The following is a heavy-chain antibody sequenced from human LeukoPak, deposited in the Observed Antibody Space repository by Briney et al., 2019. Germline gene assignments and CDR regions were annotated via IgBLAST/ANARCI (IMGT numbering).Heavy chain of an antibody. Sequence: GGSLRLSCAASGFTFSSYEMNWVRQAPGKGLEWVSYISSSSSTIYYADSVKGRFTISRDNAKNSLYLQMNSLRAEDTAVYYCARATRFYYYYYYMDVWGKGTTVTVSS. CDR2: ISSSSSTI. CDR3: ARATRFYYYYYYMDV. V-gene: IGHV3-48*01. CDR1: GFTFSSYE. J-gene: IGHJ6*03. D-gene: IGHD3-3*01.